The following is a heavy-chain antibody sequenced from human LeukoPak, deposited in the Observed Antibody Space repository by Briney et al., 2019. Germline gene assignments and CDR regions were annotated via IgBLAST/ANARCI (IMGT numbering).Heavy chain of an antibody. CDR3: AREPSPNIAAAGHFDY. CDR2: ISYDGSNK. J-gene: IGHJ4*02. Sequence: GGSLRLSCAASGLTFSGYSMIWVRQAPGKGLEWVAVISYDGSNKYYADSVRGRFSISRDNSKNTLYLQMNSLRTEDAAVYYCAREPSPNIAAAGHFDYWGQGTLVTVSS. V-gene: IGHV3-30*03. D-gene: IGHD6-13*01. CDR1: GLTFSGYS.